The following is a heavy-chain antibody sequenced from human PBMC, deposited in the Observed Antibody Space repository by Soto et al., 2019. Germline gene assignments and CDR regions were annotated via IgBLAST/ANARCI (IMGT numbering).Heavy chain of an antibody. Sequence: SETLSLTCAVSGGSISSSNWWIWVRQSPGRGLEWIGEIWHTGSTDYNPSLKSRVTIFVDKAKNQFSLRLTSVTAADTAVYDCARQSTGYSVEVDYWGQGTLVTVSS. J-gene: IGHJ4*02. CDR1: GGSISSSNW. V-gene: IGHV4-4*02. D-gene: IGHD6-13*01. CDR3: ARQSTGYSVEVDY. CDR2: IWHTGST.